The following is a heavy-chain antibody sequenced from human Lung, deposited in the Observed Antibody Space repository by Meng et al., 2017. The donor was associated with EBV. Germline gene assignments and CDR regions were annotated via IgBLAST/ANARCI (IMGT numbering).Heavy chain of an antibody. V-gene: IGHV7-4-1*02. J-gene: IGHJ4*02. Sequence: QVQLVKSGSELKKPGASVRISCKASGYTFTTYGMNWVRQAPGQGLEWMGRINTNTGKPTYAQGLTGRFVFSLDTSVSTAYLQISSLKAEDTAVYYCARDSEAADYWGQGTLVTVSS. CDR1: GYTFTTYG. CDR2: INTNTGKP. CDR3: ARDSEAADY. D-gene: IGHD6-25*01.